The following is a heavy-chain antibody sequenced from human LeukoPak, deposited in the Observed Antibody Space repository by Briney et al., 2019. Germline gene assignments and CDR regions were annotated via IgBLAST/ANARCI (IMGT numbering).Heavy chain of an antibody. CDR3: ARDRAPVGGYFDY. CDR2: IIPILGIA. D-gene: IGHD1-26*01. J-gene: IGHJ4*02. CDR1: GGTFSSYA. Sequence: SVKVSCKASGGTFSSYAISWVRQAPGQGLEWMGRIIPILGIANYAQKFQGRVTITTDKSTSTAYMELSSLRSEDTAVYYCARDRAPVGGYFDYWGQGTLVTVSS. V-gene: IGHV1-69*04.